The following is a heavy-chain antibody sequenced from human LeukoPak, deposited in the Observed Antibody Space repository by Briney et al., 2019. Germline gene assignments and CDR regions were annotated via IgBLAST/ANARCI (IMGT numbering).Heavy chain of an antibody. J-gene: IGHJ6*03. Sequence: GGSLRLSCAASGFTFSSYSMNWVRQAPGKGLEWVSSISSSSSYIYYADSVKGRFTISRDNAKNSLYLQMNSLRAEDTAVYYCARDLGSGSYKHYYYYYYMDVWGKGTTVTVSS. V-gene: IGHV3-21*01. D-gene: IGHD6-19*01. CDR1: GFTFSSYS. CDR3: ARDLGSGSYKHYYYYYYMDV. CDR2: ISSSSSYI.